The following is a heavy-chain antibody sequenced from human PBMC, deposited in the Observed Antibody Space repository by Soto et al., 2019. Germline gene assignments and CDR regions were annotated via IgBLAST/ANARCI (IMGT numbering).Heavy chain of an antibody. D-gene: IGHD2-15*01. CDR1: GGSINSYY. J-gene: IGHJ5*02. V-gene: IGHV4-59*08. CDR3: ARQGRWSTEWWFDP. Sequence: SETLSLTCTVSGGSINSYYWGWIRQPPGKGLEWIGCIYYSGSTNYNPSLKSRVTISVDTSKNQFSLKLSSVTAADTAVYYCARQGRWSTEWWFDPWGQGSLVTVSS. CDR2: IYYSGST.